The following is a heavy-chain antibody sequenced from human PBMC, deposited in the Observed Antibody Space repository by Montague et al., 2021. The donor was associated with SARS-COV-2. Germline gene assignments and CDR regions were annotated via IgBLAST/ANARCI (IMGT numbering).Heavy chain of an antibody. CDR2: TYLSGFT. CDR1: DVSLSSSTW. J-gene: IGHJ4*02. V-gene: IGHV4-4*02. D-gene: IGHD3/OR15-3a*01. CDR3: ARGGLGNRGFDY. Sequence: SETLSLTCVVSDVSLSSSTWWSWVRQFPGKGLEWAGETYLSGFTXXNPXDKSRVTISLDDSRSQFSLRLTPATAADTAVYFCARGGLGNRGFDYWSQGALVTVSS.